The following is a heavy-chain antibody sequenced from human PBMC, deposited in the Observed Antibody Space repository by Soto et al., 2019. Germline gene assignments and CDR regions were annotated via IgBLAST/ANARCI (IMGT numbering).Heavy chain of an antibody. D-gene: IGHD2-21*02. CDR1: GGTFSSYA. V-gene: IGHV1-69*12. CDR3: ARMGLGVTNFDY. J-gene: IGHJ4*02. CDR2: IIPIFGTA. Sequence: QVQLVQSGAEVKKPGSSVKVSCKASGGTFSSYAISWVRQTPGHGLEWMGGIIPIFGTANYAQKFQGRVTITADESTSTAYMELSSLRSEDTAVYYCARMGLGVTNFDYWGQGTLVTVSS.